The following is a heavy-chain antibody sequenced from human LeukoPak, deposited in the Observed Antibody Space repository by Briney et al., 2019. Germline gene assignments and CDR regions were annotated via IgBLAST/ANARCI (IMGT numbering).Heavy chain of an antibody. CDR2: ISSSSSYI. D-gene: IGHD5-18*01. J-gene: IGHJ4*02. V-gene: IGHV3-21*01. Sequence: PGGALRLCCGAPGFTFSSDIRNSVRQAPGKGLEWVSSISSSSSYIYDADSVNGRFTISIYNAKNSLYLQMNSLRAEDTAVYYCARDVDTAVVDYWGQGTMVTVSS. CDR1: GFTFSSDI. CDR3: ARDVDTAVVDY.